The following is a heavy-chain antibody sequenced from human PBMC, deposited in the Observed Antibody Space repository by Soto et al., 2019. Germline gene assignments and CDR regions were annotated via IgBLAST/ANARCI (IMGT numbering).Heavy chain of an antibody. V-gene: IGHV3-48*01. CDR2: ISSSSSAI. D-gene: IGHD2-2*01. Sequence: EVQLVESGGGLVPPGGSLRLSCSASGFSISGYALNWVRQAPGKGPVWVSYISSSSSAIDYAGSVKGRFSISRDNGKTSVYLQMNSLRAEDTAVYYCARDLSRDSNFYYYMDVWGKGTTVTVSS. J-gene: IGHJ6*03. CDR1: GFSISGYA. CDR3: ARDLSRDSNFYYYMDV.